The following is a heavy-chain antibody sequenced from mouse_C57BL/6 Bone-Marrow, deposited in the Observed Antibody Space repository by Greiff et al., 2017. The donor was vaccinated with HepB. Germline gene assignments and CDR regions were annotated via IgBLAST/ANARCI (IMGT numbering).Heavy chain of an antibody. Sequence: EVKLMESGGGLVQPGGSLKLSCAASGFTFSDYYMYWVRQTPEKRLEWVAYISNGGGSTYYPDTVKGRFTISRDNAKNTLYLQMSRLKSEDTAMYYCARHIDGYYGAMDYWGQGTSVTVSS. J-gene: IGHJ4*01. CDR1: GFTFSDYY. D-gene: IGHD2-3*01. CDR2: ISNGGGST. CDR3: ARHIDGYYGAMDY. V-gene: IGHV5-12*01.